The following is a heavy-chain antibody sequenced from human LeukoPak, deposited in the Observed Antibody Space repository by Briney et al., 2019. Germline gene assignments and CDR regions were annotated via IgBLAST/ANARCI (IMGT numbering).Heavy chain of an antibody. V-gene: IGHV1-8*03. CDR1: GYTFTSYG. J-gene: IGHJ6*03. CDR2: MNPNSGNT. D-gene: IGHD3-22*01. CDR3: ARSSATYYYDSSGYVYYMDV. Sequence: ASVKVSCKASGYTFTSYGISWVRQAPGQGLEWMGWMNPNSGNTGYAQKFQGRVTITRNTSISTAYMELSSLRSEDTAVYYCARSSATYYYDSSGYVYYMDVWGKGTTVTVSS.